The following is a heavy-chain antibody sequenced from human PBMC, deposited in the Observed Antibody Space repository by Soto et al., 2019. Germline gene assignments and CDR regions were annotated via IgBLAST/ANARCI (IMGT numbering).Heavy chain of an antibody. CDR2: IYYSGST. Sequence: PSETLSLTCTVSGGSISSYYWSWIRQAPGKGLEWIGYIYYSGSTNYNPSLKSRVTISVDTSKNQFSLKLSSVTAADTAVYYCARLADSSGRGYSYGYDLRVCWFDPWGQGTLVTVSS. CDR1: GGSISSYY. CDR3: ARLADSSGRGYSYGYDLRVCWFDP. J-gene: IGHJ5*02. V-gene: IGHV4-59*08. D-gene: IGHD5-18*01.